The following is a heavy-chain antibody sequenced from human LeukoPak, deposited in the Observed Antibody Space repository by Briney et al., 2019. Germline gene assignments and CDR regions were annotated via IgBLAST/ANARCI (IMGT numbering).Heavy chain of an antibody. CDR3: ARDRDTAMPYHDY. CDR1: GFTFSSYW. V-gene: IGHV3-7*01. CDR2: IKQDGSEK. D-gene: IGHD5-18*01. J-gene: IGHJ4*02. Sequence: GGSLRLSCAASGFTFSSYWMSWVRQAPGKGLEWVANIKQDGSEKYYVDSVKGRFTISRDNAKNSLYLQMNSLRAEDTAVYYCARDRDTAMPYHDYWGQGTLVTVSS.